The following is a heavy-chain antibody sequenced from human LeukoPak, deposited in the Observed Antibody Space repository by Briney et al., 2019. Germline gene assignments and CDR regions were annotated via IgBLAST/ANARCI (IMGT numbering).Heavy chain of an antibody. Sequence: SVKVSCKASGDTFTSYAINWVRQPHGQGLELEGRIIPNHGIATYAQQFHSRVTITAETSTSTAYVELRSLRSEDTAVYYCARDHWLDIVVVPAAAPPILYYYYYYGMDVWGQGTTVTVSS. D-gene: IGHD2-2*03. CDR1: GDTFTSYA. CDR3: ARDHWLDIVVVPAAAPPILYYYYYYGMDV. J-gene: IGHJ6*02. CDR2: IIPNHGIA. V-gene: IGHV1-69*04.